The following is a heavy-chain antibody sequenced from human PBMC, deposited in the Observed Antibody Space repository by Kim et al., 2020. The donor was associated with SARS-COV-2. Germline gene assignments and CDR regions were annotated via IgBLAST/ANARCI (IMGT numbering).Heavy chain of an antibody. CDR3: AGGFDY. V-gene: IGHV5-10-1*01. D-gene: IGHD3-16*01. CDR2: PSDSYT. J-gene: IGHJ4*02. Sequence: PSDSYTNYSPSFQGHVTIPADKSISTAYLQWSSLKASDTAMYYCAGGFDYWGQGTLVTVSS.